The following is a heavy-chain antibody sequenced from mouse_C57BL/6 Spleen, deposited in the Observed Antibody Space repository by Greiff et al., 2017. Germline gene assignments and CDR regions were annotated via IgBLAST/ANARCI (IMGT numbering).Heavy chain of an antibody. V-gene: IGHV1-72*01. CDR3: ARDYYGYDYAMDY. CDR1: GYTFTSYW. D-gene: IGHD2-2*01. CDR2: IDPNSGGT. J-gene: IGHJ4*01. Sequence: QVQLQQPGAELVKPGASVKLSCKASGYTFTSYWMHWVKQRPGRGLEWIGRIDPNSGGTKYNEKFKSKATLTVDKPSSTAYMQLSSLTSEDSAVYDCARDYYGYDYAMDYWGQGTSVTVSS.